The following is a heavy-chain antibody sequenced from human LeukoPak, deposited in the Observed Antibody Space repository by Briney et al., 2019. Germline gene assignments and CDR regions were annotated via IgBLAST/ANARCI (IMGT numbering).Heavy chain of an antibody. D-gene: IGHD3-10*01. CDR3: ARHPPIYYGSGSYFPRVNWFDP. J-gene: IGHJ5*02. Sequence: PSETLSLTCTVSGDSISSSSSYWGWIRQPPGKGLEWIGEINHSGSTNYNPSLKSRVTISVDTSKNQFSLKLSSVTAADTAVYYCARHPPIYYGSGSYFPRVNWFDPWGQGTLVTVSS. V-gene: IGHV4-39*01. CDR2: INHSGST. CDR1: GDSISSSSSY.